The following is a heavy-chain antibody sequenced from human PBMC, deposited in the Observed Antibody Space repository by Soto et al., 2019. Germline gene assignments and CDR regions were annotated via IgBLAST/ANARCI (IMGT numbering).Heavy chain of an antibody. J-gene: IGHJ5*02. Sequence: GASVKVSCKASGGTFSSYAISWVRQAPGQGLEWMGGIIPIFGTANYAQKFQGRVTITADESTSTAYMELSSLRSEDTAVYYCALSTVTTWGGLFDPWGQGTLVTVSS. V-gene: IGHV1-69*13. CDR3: ALSTVTTWGGLFDP. CDR1: GGTFSSYA. CDR2: IIPIFGTA. D-gene: IGHD4-4*01.